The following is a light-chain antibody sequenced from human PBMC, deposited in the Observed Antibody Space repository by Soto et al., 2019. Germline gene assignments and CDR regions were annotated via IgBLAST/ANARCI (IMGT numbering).Light chain of an antibody. J-gene: IGLJ1*01. V-gene: IGLV1-44*01. Sequence: QSVLTQPPSAYGAPGQRGTISCSGSRSNIGSSNVNWSQQFPGTAPKLIITVSDQRPSGVPDRFSGSKSGTSGSLAISGLQSEDEADYYCAVWDDSLKAYIFGAGTKVTVL. CDR1: RSNIGSSN. CDR3: AVWDDSLKAYI. CDR2: VSD.